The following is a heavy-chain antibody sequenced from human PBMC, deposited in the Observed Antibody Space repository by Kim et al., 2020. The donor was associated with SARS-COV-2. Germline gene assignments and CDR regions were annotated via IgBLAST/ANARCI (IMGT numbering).Heavy chain of an antibody. V-gene: IGHV3-74*01. Sequence: GGSLRLSCATSGFTFTNYRIHWVRQVRGKGLVWVSDINYDGTIIRYVDAVKGRFTISRDNAKNTVYLQMNSLGAEDTALYYCARDGPGTFDIWGQGTMVTVSS. CDR1: GFTFTNYR. CDR3: ARDGPGTFDI. J-gene: IGHJ3*02. CDR2: INYDGTII.